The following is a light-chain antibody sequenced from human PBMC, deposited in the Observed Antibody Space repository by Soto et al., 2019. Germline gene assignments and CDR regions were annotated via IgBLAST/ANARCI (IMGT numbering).Light chain of an antibody. V-gene: IGKV1-39*01. CDR2: AAS. CDR1: QSISSY. Sequence: DIQMTQSPSSLSASVGDRVTITCRASQSISSYLNWYQQKPGKAPKLLIYAASSLQSGVQSRFSGSGSGTDFTLTISSLQPEDFATYYCQQSYSTPWTFGQGTKVDIK. CDR3: QQSYSTPWT. J-gene: IGKJ1*01.